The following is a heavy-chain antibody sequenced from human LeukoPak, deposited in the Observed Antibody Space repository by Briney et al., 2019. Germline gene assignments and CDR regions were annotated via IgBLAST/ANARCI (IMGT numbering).Heavy chain of an antibody. J-gene: IGHJ4*02. D-gene: IGHD6-13*01. Sequence: SETLSPTCTVSGDSISSYYWSWIRQPPGKGLEWIGNIHHSGSTYHNLSLKSRVTMSVDTSKNQFSLRLSSVTAADTAVYFCASGGSWSRHDFWGQGTLVTVSS. CDR1: GDSISSYY. CDR2: IHHSGST. CDR3: ASGGSWSRHDF. V-gene: IGHV4-59*01.